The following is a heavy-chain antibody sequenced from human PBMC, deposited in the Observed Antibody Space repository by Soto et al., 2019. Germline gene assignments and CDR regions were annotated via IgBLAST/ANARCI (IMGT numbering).Heavy chain of an antibody. CDR1: GFTFDDYA. CDR2: ISWNSGSI. Sequence: GGSLRLSCAASGFTFDDYAMHWVRQAPGKGLEWVSGISWNSGSIGYADSVKGRFTISRDNAKNSLYLQMNSLRAEDTALYYCAKETIIVGATSKDYYYYGMDVWGQGTTVTVSS. J-gene: IGHJ6*02. CDR3: AKETIIVGATSKDYYYYGMDV. D-gene: IGHD1-26*01. V-gene: IGHV3-9*01.